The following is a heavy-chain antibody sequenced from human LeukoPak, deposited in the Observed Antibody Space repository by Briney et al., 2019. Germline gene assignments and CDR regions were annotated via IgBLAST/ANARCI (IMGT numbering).Heavy chain of an antibody. J-gene: IGHJ3*02. CDR2: IYYSGST. Sequence: SETLSLACTVSGGSISGYYWSWIRQPPGKGLEWIGYIYYSGSTNYNPSLKSRVTISVDTSKNQFSLKLSSVTAADTAVYYCARSGDMAYYDILTGYYPDAFDIWGQGTMVTVSS. CDR1: GGSISGYY. D-gene: IGHD3-9*01. V-gene: IGHV4-59*08. CDR3: ARSGDMAYYDILTGYYPDAFDI.